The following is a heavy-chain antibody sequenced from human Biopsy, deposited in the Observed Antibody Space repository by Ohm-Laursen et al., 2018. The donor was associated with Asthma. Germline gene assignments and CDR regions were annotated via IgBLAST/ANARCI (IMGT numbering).Heavy chain of an antibody. V-gene: IGHV4-59*07. D-gene: IGHD4-23*01. Sequence: SDTLSLTCTVSGDSNSSYHWSWIRQPPGKGLEWIGYVFYGGATNYNPSLKSRVTISVDTSKNQFFLRLSSVTAADTAVYYCARGVVYGGDSYAEYFQHWGQGTLVTVSS. CDR1: GDSNSSYH. J-gene: IGHJ1*01. CDR3: ARGVVYGGDSYAEYFQH. CDR2: VFYGGAT.